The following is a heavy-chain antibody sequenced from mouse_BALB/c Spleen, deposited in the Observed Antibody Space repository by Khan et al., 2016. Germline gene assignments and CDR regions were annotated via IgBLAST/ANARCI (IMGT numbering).Heavy chain of an antibody. V-gene: IGHV2-2*02. CDR1: GCSLTSYG. D-gene: IGHD2-3*01. CDR3: ARNGRWLSLRCDV. CDR2: IWSGGST. Sequence: QVQLKESGPGLVQPSQSLSITCTVSGCSLTSYGVHWVRQSPGKGLEWLGVIWSGGSTDYNAAFISRLSISKDNSKSQVFFKMNRRQANDTAKYYCARNGRWLSLRCDVWGAGTTVTVSS. J-gene: IGHJ1*01.